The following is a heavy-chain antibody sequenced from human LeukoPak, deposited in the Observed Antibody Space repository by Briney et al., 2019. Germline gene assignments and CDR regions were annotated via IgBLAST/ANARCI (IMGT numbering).Heavy chain of an antibody. CDR3: AFEYSSSSLYFQH. J-gene: IGHJ1*01. CDR1: GGTFNSYA. V-gene: IGHV1-69*04. CDR2: IIPILGIA. Sequence: GASVKVSCKASGGTFNSYAISWVRQAPGQGLEWMGRIIPILGIANYAQKFQGRVTITADKSTSTAYMELSSLRSEDTAVYYCAFEYSSSSLYFQHWGQGTLVTVSS. D-gene: IGHD6-6*01.